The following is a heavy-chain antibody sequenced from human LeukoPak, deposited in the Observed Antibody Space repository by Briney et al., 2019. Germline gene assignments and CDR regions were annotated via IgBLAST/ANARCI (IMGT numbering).Heavy chain of an antibody. Sequence: PSETLSLTCTVSGGSIGSSFNYWGWIRQPPGKGLEWIGSVYYSGSTYYNPSLKSRVTISVDTSKNQFSLKLSSVTAADTAVYYCAREVSGYDILTGYYIPDYWGQGTLVTVSS. CDR1: GGSIGSSFNY. D-gene: IGHD3-9*01. CDR2: VYYSGST. V-gene: IGHV4-39*07. J-gene: IGHJ4*02. CDR3: AREVSGYDILTGYYIPDY.